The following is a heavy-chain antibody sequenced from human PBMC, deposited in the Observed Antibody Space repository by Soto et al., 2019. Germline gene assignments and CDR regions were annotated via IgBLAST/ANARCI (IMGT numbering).Heavy chain of an antibody. CDR1: GFSLSTSGVG. CDR2: IYWDDDK. J-gene: IGHJ4*02. V-gene: IGHV2-5*02. D-gene: IGHD5-12*01. CDR3: AHRRSGYSGYAYFDY. Sequence: QITLKESGPTLVKPTQTLTLTCTFSGFSLSTSGVGVGWIRQPPGKALEWLALIYWDDDKRYSPSLKSRLTIIKDTSKNQVVLTMTNMDPVDTATNYCAHRRSGYSGYAYFDYWGQGTLVTVSS.